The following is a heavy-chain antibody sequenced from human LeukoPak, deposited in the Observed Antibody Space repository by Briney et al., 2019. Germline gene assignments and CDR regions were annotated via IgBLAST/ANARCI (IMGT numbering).Heavy chain of an antibody. CDR2: INSNGGST. J-gene: IGHJ5*02. D-gene: IGHD3-10*01. CDR1: GFTFSNYA. V-gene: IGHV3-64*01. Sequence: GGSLRLSCAASGFTFSNYAMHWVRQAPGKGLEYVSGINSNGGSTYYANSVKGRFTISRDNSKNTVYLQIRSLRAEDMAVYYCARDMYYGSGRHSPWFDPWGQGTLVTVSS. CDR3: ARDMYYGSGRHSPWFDP.